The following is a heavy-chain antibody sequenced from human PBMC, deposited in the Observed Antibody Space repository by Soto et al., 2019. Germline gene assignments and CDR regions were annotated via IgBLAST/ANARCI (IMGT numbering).Heavy chain of an antibody. V-gene: IGHV4-31*03. D-gene: IGHD2-15*01. J-gene: IGHJ4*02. CDR3: ARDKGYCSGGSCYPDY. Sequence: SETLSLTCPVSGGSISSGCYYWSWIRQHPGKGLEWIGYIYYSGSTYYNPSLKSRVTISVDTSKNQFSLKLSSVTAADTAVYYCARDKGYCSGGSCYPDYWGQGTLVTVSS. CDR1: GGSISSGCYY. CDR2: IYYSGST.